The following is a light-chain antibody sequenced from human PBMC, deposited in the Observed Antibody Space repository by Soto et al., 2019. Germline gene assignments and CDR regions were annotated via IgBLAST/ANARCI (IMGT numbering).Light chain of an antibody. Sequence: DIQMTQSPSSLSASVGDRVTIACRASQSISNYLNWYQQKPGKAPKLLIYAASNLQSGVPSRFSGSGSGTDFTLPISSLQPEDFATYYCQQSYSTPLCTFGQGTRLEI. J-gene: IGKJ2*02. V-gene: IGKV1-39*01. CDR2: AAS. CDR3: QQSYSTPLCT. CDR1: QSISNY.